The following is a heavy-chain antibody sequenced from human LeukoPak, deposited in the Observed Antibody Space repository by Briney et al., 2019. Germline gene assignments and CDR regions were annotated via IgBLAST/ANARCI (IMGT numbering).Heavy chain of an antibody. CDR3: AKDRGSGYHYFDY. CDR2: ISSSSSYR. V-gene: IGHV3-21*04. D-gene: IGHD3-22*01. CDR1: GFTFSSYS. J-gene: IGHJ4*02. Sequence: PGGSLRLSCAASGFTFSSYSMNWVRQAPGKGLEWVSSISSSSSYRYYAESVKGRFTISRDNAKNSLYLQVNSLRAEDTAVYYCAKDRGSGYHYFDYWGQGTLVTVSS.